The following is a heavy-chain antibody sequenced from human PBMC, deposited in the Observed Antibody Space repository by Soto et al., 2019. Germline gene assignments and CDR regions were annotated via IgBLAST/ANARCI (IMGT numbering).Heavy chain of an antibody. V-gene: IGHV3-30-3*01. CDR2: ISYDGSNK. Sequence: QVQLVESGGGVVQPGRSLRLSCAASGFTFSSYAMHWVRQAPGKGLEWVAVISYDGSNKYYADSVKGRFTISRYNSKNTLYLQMNSLRAEDTAVYYCARDLGSSSMWGDYNWFDPWGQGTLVTVSS. CDR1: GFTFSSYA. J-gene: IGHJ5*02. D-gene: IGHD6-13*01. CDR3: ARDLGSSSMWGDYNWFDP.